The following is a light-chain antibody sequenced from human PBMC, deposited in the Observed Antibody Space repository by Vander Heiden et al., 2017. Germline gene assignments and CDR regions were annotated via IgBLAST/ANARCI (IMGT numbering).Light chain of an antibody. CDR1: SSDVGGYNY. CDR3: SSYTSSSTLV. J-gene: IGLJ3*02. CDR2: EVS. V-gene: IGLV2-14*01. Sequence: QSALTQPASVSGSPGQSITISCTGTSSDVGGYNYVSWYQQHPGKAPKLMIYEVSNRPSGVSNRFSGSKSGNTASLTISGLQAEDEADYYCSSYTSSSTLVFGGGTKLKVL.